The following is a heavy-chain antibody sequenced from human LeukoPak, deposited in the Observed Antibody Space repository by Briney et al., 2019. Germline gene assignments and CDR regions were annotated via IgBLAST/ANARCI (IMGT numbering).Heavy chain of an antibody. CDR1: GGSISSYY. Sequence: PSETLSLTCTVSGGSISSYYWSWIRQPPGKGLEWIGYIYYSGSTNYNPSLKSRVTISVDTSKNQFSLKLSSVTAADTAVYYCARLNGIWSGYYGWQNYYYGMDVWGQGTTVTVSS. J-gene: IGHJ6*02. V-gene: IGHV4-59*08. D-gene: IGHD3-3*01. CDR3: ARLNGIWSGYYGWQNYYYGMDV. CDR2: IYYSGST.